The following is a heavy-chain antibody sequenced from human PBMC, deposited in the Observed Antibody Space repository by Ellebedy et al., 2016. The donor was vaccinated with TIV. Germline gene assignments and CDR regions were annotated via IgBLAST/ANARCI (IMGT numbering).Heavy chain of an antibody. CDR1: DDSISSGGYY. J-gene: IGHJ1*01. CDR2: IHYTGDT. D-gene: IGHD1-26*01. V-gene: IGHV4-61*08. CDR3: AGKYSGSYSD. Sequence: SETLSLTXTVSDDSISSGGYYWSWIRQPPGKGLEWIGYIHYTGDTDYNPSLKSRVIISVDTSKNQFSLKLTSVTAADTAVYYCAGKYSGSYSDWGQGTLVTVSS.